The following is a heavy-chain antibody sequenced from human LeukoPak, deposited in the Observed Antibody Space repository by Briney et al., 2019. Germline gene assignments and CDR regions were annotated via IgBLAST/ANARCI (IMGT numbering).Heavy chain of an antibody. Sequence: GESLKISCKGSGYSFTTYWIGWVRQMPGKGLEWMGIIYPGDSDTRYSPSFQGQVTISADKSISTAYLQWSSLQASDTAMYYCARQGPGYNREFDYWGQGTLVTVSS. V-gene: IGHV5-51*01. J-gene: IGHJ4*02. CDR1: GYSFTTYW. CDR2: IYPGDSDT. D-gene: IGHD1-1*01. CDR3: ARQGPGYNREFDY.